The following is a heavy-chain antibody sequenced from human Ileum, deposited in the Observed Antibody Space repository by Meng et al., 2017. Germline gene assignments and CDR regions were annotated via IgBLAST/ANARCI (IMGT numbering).Heavy chain of an antibody. J-gene: IGHJ4*02. Sequence: QVQLVQSGIEVKKLWATVKVSCKPSGYTFTTFGISWVRQAPGQGLAWMGWIDPGNGNRNFAQKFQDRITLTTDTTTTTAYMELRSLRSDDTAIFYCARDRQWVFDYWGQGTLVTVSS. D-gene: IGHD6-19*01. CDR2: IDPGNGNR. V-gene: IGHV1-18*01. CDR3: ARDRQWVFDY. CDR1: GYTFTTFG.